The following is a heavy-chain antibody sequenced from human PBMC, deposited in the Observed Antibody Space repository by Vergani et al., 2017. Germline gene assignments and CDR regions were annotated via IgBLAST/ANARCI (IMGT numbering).Heavy chain of an antibody. J-gene: IGHJ4*02. Sequence: EVQLLESGGGLVQPGGSLRLSCAASGFTFSSYAMSWVRQAPGKGLEWVSAISGSGGSTYYADSVKGRFTSSRDNAKNSLYLQMNSLRAEDTAVYYCAKCPPQNYYDSSGHYAGYWGQGTLVTVSS. CDR3: AKCPPQNYYDSSGHYAGY. CDR2: ISGSGGST. CDR1: GFTFSSYA. D-gene: IGHD3-22*01. V-gene: IGHV3-23*01.